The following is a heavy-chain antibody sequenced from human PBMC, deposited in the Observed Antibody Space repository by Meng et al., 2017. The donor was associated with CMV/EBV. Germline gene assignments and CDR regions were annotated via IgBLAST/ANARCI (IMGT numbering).Heavy chain of an antibody. D-gene: IGHD3-3*01. V-gene: IGHV4-61*01. CDR2: IYYSGST. J-gene: IGHJ5*02. CDR3: AREGSDSIFGVASHLNWFDP. Sequence: ESLKISCTVSGGSVSSGSYCWSWNRQPPVKGLEWIGYIYYSGSTNYNPSLKSLVTISVDTSKNQFSLKLSSVTAADTAVYYCAREGSDSIFGVASHLNWFDPWGQGTLVTVSS. CDR1: GGSVSSGSYC.